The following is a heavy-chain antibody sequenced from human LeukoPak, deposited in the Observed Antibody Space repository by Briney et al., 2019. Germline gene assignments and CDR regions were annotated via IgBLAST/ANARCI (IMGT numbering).Heavy chain of an antibody. J-gene: IGHJ5*02. CDR1: GFTFSDYY. D-gene: IGHD6-13*01. CDR2: ISSSGSTI. V-gene: IGHV3-11*04. Sequence: PGGSLRLSCAASGFTFSDYYMSWIRQAPGKGLEWVSYISSSGSTIYYADSVKGRFTISRDNAKNSLYLQMNSLRAEDTAVYYCASGPSLYSSSRRWFDPWGQGTLVTVSS. CDR3: ASGPSLYSSSRRWFDP.